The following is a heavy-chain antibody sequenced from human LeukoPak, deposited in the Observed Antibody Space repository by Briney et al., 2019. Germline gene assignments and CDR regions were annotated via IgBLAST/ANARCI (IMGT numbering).Heavy chain of an antibody. CDR3: AKKGRSGGTTYFDY. Sequence: GGSLRLSCAASGFTFSSYAMSWVRQAPGKGLEWVSAIDGGGGSTYYADSVKGRFTISRDNSKNTLYLQMNSLRAEDTAVYYCAKKGRSGGTTYFDYWGQGTLVTVSS. CDR1: GFTFSSYA. V-gene: IGHV3-23*01. CDR2: IDGGGGST. J-gene: IGHJ4*02. D-gene: IGHD1-1*01.